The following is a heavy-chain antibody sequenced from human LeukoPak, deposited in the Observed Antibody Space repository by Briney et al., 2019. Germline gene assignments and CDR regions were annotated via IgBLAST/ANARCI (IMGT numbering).Heavy chain of an antibody. CDR3: ARTRFYYETSGHYFDY. V-gene: IGHV4-34*01. J-gene: IGHJ4*02. Sequence: SETLSLTCAVYGGSFSGYYWSWVRQPPGKGLEWIGEIYHSGSTNYNPSLKSRVTISVDKSKNQFSLKLSSVTAADTAVYYCARTRFYYETSGHYFDYWGQGTLVTVSS. CDR1: GGSFSGYY. D-gene: IGHD3-22*01. CDR2: IYHSGST.